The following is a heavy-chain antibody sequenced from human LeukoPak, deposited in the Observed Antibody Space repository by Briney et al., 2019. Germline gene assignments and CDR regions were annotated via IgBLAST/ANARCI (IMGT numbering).Heavy chain of an antibody. D-gene: IGHD3-10*01. CDR2: IHYSGIT. Sequence: SETLSLTCTVSGGSISSSSYYWGWIRQPPGKGLEWIANIHYSGITQYNPSLKSRVTISVDTSKNRFSLKLSSVTAADTAVYFCARQPHAFDNWFDPWGQGTLVTVSS. V-gene: IGHV4-39*01. CDR3: ARQPHAFDNWFDP. CDR1: GGSISSSSYY. J-gene: IGHJ5*02.